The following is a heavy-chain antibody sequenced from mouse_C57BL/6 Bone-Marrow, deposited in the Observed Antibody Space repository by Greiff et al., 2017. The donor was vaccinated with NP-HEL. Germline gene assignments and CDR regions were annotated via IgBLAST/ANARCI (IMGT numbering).Heavy chain of an antibody. J-gene: IGHJ1*03. Sequence: EVKLMESGGGLVQPGGSLKLSCAASGFTFSDYGMAWVRQAPRKGPEWVAFISNLAYSIYYADTVTGRFTISGENAKNTLYLEMSSLRSEDTAMYYCARRPPQYYGSSCWYFDVWGKGTTVTVSS. V-gene: IGHV5-15*01. CDR1: GFTFSDYG. CDR2: ISNLAYSI. CDR3: ARRPPQYYGSSCWYFDV. D-gene: IGHD1-1*01.